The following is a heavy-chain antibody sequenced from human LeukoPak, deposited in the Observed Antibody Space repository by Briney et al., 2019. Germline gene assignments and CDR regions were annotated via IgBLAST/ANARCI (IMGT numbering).Heavy chain of an antibody. D-gene: IGHD6-19*01. CDR1: GDSINSGCYY. CDR3: ATGYSSGRYRWNWFFDL. Sequence: PSETLSLTCTVSGDSINSGCYYWSWIRQPAGKGLEWIGRVDSSGNTNYNPSPKSRVSISLDTSKNQFSLKFSSVTAADTAVYFCATGYSSGRYRWNWFFDLWGRGTLVTVSS. CDR2: VDSSGNT. J-gene: IGHJ2*01. V-gene: IGHV4-61*02.